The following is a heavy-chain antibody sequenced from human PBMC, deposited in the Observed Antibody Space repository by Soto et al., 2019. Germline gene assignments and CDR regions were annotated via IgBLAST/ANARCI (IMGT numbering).Heavy chain of an antibody. CDR1: GGSFSGYY. CDR2: INHSGST. CDR3: ARGRRSEYSGMDV. Sequence: PSETLSLTCAVYGGSFSGYYWSWSRQPPGKGLEWIGEINHSGSTNYNPSLKSRVTISVDTSKNQFSLKLSSVTAAETAVYYCARGRRSEYSGMDVWGQGNTVTVSS. V-gene: IGHV4-34*01. J-gene: IGHJ6*02.